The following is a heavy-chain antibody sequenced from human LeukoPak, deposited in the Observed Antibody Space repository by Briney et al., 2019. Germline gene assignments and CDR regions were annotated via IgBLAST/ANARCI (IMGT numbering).Heavy chain of an antibody. CDR2: ISAYNGNT. D-gene: IGHD3-9*01. J-gene: IGHJ4*02. CDR1: GYIFTTYC. Sequence: ASVKVSCRASGYIFTTYCISWVRQAPGQGLEGMGWISAYNGNTNYVQKLQGRVTMTTDTSTRTAYMALRSLRSDDTAVYYCARDGPYYDILTGYYRNRYYFDYWGQGTLVTVSS. CDR3: ARDGPYYDILTGYYRNRYYFDY. V-gene: IGHV1-18*04.